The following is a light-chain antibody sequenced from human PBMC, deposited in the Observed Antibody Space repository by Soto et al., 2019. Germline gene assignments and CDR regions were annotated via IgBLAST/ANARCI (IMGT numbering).Light chain of an antibody. CDR1: QNILGD. Sequence: DIQMTQSPPSLSASVGHRVTITCRASQNILGDLNWYQQKPGKAPKLLISSASTLQSEVPSRFSGSGSVTDFSLTINNLQPEDFATYYCQQTYNLPRTFGQGTKVDI. CDR2: SAS. J-gene: IGKJ1*01. CDR3: QQTYNLPRT. V-gene: IGKV1-39*01.